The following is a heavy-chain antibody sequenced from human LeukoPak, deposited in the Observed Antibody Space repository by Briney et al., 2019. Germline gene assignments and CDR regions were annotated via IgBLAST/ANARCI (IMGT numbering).Heavy chain of an antibody. J-gene: IGHJ4*02. D-gene: IGHD4/OR15-4a*01. Sequence: AAVKVSCTASGFTFINYYMHWVRQAPGQGLEWLGIINLSGGSTHYPQKFQDRVTMTRDTSTSTVYMELSSLRSEDTAVYYCARDLDYGEKSEDYWGQGTLVTVCS. CDR1: GFTFINYY. CDR3: ARDLDYGEKSEDY. CDR2: INLSGGST. V-gene: IGHV1-46*01.